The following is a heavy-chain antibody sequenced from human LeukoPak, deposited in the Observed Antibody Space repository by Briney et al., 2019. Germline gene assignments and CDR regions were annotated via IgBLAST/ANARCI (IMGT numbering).Heavy chain of an antibody. D-gene: IGHD2-15*01. J-gene: IGHJ4*02. V-gene: IGHV3-43*02. CDR2: ISGDGGST. Sequence: GGSLRLSCAASGFTFDDYAMHWVRQVPGKGLEWASLISGDGGSTSYADSVKGRFAISRDNNKSSLYLQMNSLRAEDTALYYCAKDGYCSGGRCHAALNYWGQGTLVTVSS. CDR1: GFTFDDYA. CDR3: AKDGYCSGGRCHAALNY.